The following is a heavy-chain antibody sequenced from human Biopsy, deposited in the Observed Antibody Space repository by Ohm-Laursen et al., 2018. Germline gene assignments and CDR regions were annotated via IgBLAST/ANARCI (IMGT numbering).Heavy chain of an antibody. CDR3: ARRGSGGRSFDH. CDR2: ISDSGST. Sequence: PSETLSLTWTVSGGYISHYYWTWIRQPAGQGLEWIGDISDSGSTNYKPSLKSRVIISVDTSKNQFSLDLSSVTAADTAVYYCARRGSGGRSFDHWGQGTLVTVSS. CDR1: GGYISHYY. V-gene: IGHV4-59*08. D-gene: IGHD2-15*01. J-gene: IGHJ4*02.